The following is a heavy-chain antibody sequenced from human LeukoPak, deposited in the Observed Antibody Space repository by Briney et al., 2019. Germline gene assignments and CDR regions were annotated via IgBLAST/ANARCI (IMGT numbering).Heavy chain of an antibody. D-gene: IGHD4-23*01. Sequence: GGSLRLPCAASGFTFSSYSMNWVRQAPGKGLEWVSSISSSSSYIYYADSVKGRFTISRDNAKNSLYLQMNSLRAEDTAVYYCAKPTPHYYYYYMDVWGKGTTVTVSS. J-gene: IGHJ6*03. V-gene: IGHV3-21*01. CDR1: GFTFSSYS. CDR3: AKPTPHYYYYYMDV. CDR2: ISSSSSYI.